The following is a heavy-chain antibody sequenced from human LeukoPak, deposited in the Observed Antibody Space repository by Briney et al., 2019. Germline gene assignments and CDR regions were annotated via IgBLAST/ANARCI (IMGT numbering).Heavy chain of an antibody. V-gene: IGHV3-30*18. CDR1: GFMFSTYG. J-gene: IGHJ3*02. Sequence: GGSLRLSCAASGFMFSTYGMHWVRQAPGKGLEWVAMISYDGSYKYYLDSVKGRFTISRDNSKNTLYLQMSSLRSEDTAVYYCAKAADDFDIWGQGTMVTVSS. CDR2: ISYDGSYK. CDR3: AKAADDFDI.